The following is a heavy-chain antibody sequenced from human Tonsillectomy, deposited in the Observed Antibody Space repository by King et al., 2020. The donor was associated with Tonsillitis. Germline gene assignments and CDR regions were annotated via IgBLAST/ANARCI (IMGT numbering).Heavy chain of an antibody. CDR1: GGSISSSSYY. Sequence: LQLQESGPGLVKPAETLSLTCTVSGGSISSSSYYWGWIRQPPGKGLEWIGSIDYSGSIFYNPSLKSRVTISVDTSKNQFSLKLDSVTAADTAVFYCARHIRSGCYSYYYGMDVWGQGTTVTVSS. CDR3: ARHIRSGCYSYYYGMDV. V-gene: IGHV4-39*01. J-gene: IGHJ6*02. CDR2: IDYSGSI. D-gene: IGHD6-19*01.